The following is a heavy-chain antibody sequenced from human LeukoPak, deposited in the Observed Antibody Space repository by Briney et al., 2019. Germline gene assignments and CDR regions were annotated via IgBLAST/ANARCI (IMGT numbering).Heavy chain of an antibody. Sequence: SETLSLTCTVSGGSISSYYWSWIRQPPGKGLEWIGYIYYSGSTNYNPSLKSRVTISADASMNQFSLELRSVTAADTAIYYCARPGNYNYGGSDRYYFDYWGQGTLVTVSS. CDR3: ARPGNYNYGGSDRYYFDY. CDR2: IYYSGST. V-gene: IGHV4-59*12. D-gene: IGHD4-23*01. J-gene: IGHJ4*02. CDR1: GGSISSYY.